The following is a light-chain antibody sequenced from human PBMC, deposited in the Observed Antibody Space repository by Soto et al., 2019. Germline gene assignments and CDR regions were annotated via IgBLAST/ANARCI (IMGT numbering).Light chain of an antibody. J-gene: IGLJ2*01. CDR3: QTWASSTAPVV. V-gene: IGLV3-1*01. CDR1: ELGDKY. CDR2: QDN. Sequence: SYELTQPPSVSVSPGQTASITCPGDELGDKYACWYQQKPGQSPALVIYQDNKRPSGIPERFSGSNSGNTATLTIGGTQAMDEADYYCQTWASSTAPVVFGRGTKVTVL.